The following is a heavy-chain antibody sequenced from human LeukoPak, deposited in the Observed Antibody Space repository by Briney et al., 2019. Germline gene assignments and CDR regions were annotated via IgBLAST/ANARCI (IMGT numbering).Heavy chain of an antibody. CDR1: GGSFSDYY. Sequence: PSETLSLTCAVYGGSFSDYYWSWIRQTPGKGLEWIGEINHSGTTDYNPSLKSRVTISVDTSKNQFSLKLSSVTAADTAVYFCARGPYSYDSSGAFDIWGQGTMVTVSS. D-gene: IGHD3-22*01. CDR2: INHSGTT. J-gene: IGHJ3*02. CDR3: ARGPYSYDSSGAFDI. V-gene: IGHV4-34*01.